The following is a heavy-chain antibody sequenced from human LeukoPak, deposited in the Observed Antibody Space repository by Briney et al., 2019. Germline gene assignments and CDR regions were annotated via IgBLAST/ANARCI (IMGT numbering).Heavy chain of an antibody. CDR3: ARATGLWTPFDY. Sequence: GGSLRLSCAASGFTFSYYAMHWVRQAPGKGLEWVAVLSSDGSNKYYADSVKGRFSISRDSSKNTLYLQMNSLRAEDTAVYYCARATGLWTPFDYWGQGTLVSVSS. J-gene: IGHJ4*02. CDR1: GFTFSYYA. CDR2: LSSDGSNK. D-gene: IGHD5-18*01. V-gene: IGHV3-30*04.